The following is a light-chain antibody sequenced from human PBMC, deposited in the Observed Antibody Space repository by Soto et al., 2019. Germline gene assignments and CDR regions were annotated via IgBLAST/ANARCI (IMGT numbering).Light chain of an antibody. CDR2: QVT. CDR3: SSYTDSTNYV. CDR1: SSDVGTRNF. Sequence: QSVLTQPASVSGSPGQSITISCTGTSSDVGTRNFVSCYQQHPGKAPKLMIYQVTNRPSGVSNRFSGSKSGNTASLTISGLQAEDEADYYCSSYTDSTNYVFGTGTKVTVL. J-gene: IGLJ1*01. V-gene: IGLV2-14*01.